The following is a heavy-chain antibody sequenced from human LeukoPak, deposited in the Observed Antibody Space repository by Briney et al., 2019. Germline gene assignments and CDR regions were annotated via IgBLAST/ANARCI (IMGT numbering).Heavy chain of an antibody. CDR3: ARALGFIANWFDP. CDR1: GDSVSSNSAA. V-gene: IGHV6-1*01. D-gene: IGHD3-16*02. J-gene: IGHJ5*02. Sequence: SQTLSLTCAISGDSVSSNSAAWNWTRQSPSRGLEWLGRTYYRSKWYNDYAVSVKSRITINPDTSKNQFSLQLNSVTPEDTAVYYCARALGFIANWFDPWGQGTLVTVSS. CDR2: TYYRSKWYN.